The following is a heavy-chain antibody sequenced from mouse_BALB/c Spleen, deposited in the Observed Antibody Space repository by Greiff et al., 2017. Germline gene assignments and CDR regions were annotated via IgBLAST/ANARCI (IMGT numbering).Heavy chain of an antibody. D-gene: IGHD2-3*01. J-gene: IGHJ1*01. CDR1: GYSFTGYT. V-gene: IGHV1-18*01. CDR2: INPYTGGT. CDR3: ASYDGYYWYFDV. Sequence: VHVKQSGPELVKPGASMKISCKASGYSFTGYTMNWVKQSHGKNLEWIGLINPYTGGTSYNQKFKGKATLTLDKSSSTAYMELLSLTSEDSAVYYCASYDGYYWYFDVWGAGTTVTVSS.